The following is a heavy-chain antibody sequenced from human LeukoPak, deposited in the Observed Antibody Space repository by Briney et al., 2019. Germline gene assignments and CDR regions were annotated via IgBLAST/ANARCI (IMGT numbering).Heavy chain of an antibody. J-gene: IGHJ4*02. CDR1: GGSISNTDRY. V-gene: IGHV4-39*07. CDR3: ARESVAAAGTYDY. Sequence: SETLSLTCSVFGGSISNTDRYWGWVRQPPEKGLEWIGSIYYSGSTYYNPSLKSRVTISVDTSKNQFSLKLSSVTAADTAVYYCARESVAAAGTYDYWGQGTLVTVSS. CDR2: IYYSGST. D-gene: IGHD6-13*01.